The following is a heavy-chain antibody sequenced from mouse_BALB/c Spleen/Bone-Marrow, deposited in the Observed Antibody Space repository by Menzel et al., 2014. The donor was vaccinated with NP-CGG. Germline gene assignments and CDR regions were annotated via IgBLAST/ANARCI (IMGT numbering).Heavy chain of an antibody. D-gene: IGHD1-1*01. CDR2: INPSSGYA. V-gene: IGHV1-4*01. CDR3: TRITTVVRYFDV. Sequence: VQLQQSGAELARPGASVKMSCKASGYTFTTYTIHWVKQSPGQGLEWIGYINPSSGYANYNQNFKDKATLTADKSSSTAYMQLISLTSEDSAVYYCTRITTVVRYFDVWGTGTTVTVSS. CDR1: GYTFTTYT. J-gene: IGHJ1*03.